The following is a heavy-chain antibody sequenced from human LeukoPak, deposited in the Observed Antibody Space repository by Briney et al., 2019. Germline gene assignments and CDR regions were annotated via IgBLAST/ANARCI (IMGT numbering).Heavy chain of an antibody. V-gene: IGHV4-34*01. CDR1: GGSFSGYY. CDR2: INHSGST. Sequence: PSETLSLTCAVYGGSFSGYYWSWIRQPPGKGLEWIGEINHSGSTNYNPSLKSRVTISVDTSKNQFSLKLSSVTAADTAVYYCARVLVLLWFGELPRHYYMDVWGKGTTVTVSS. J-gene: IGHJ6*03. D-gene: IGHD3-10*01. CDR3: ARVLVLLWFGELPRHYYMDV.